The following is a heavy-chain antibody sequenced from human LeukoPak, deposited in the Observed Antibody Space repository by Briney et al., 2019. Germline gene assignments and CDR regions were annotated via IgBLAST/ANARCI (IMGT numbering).Heavy chain of an antibody. CDR1: GGSFSGYY. D-gene: IGHD3-22*01. V-gene: IGHV4-34*01. CDR2: INHSGST. CDR3: ARSRKRYYYDSSVFADY. Sequence: SETLSLTCAVYGGSFSGYYWSWIRQPPGKGLEWIGEINHSGSTNYNPSLKSRVTISVDTSKNQFSLKLSSVTAADTAVYYCARSRKRYYYDSSVFADYWGQGTLVTVSS. J-gene: IGHJ4*02.